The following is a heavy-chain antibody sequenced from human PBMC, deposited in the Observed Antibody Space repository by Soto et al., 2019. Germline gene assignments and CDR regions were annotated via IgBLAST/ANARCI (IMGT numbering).Heavy chain of an antibody. CDR2: IYHSGST. V-gene: IGHV4-4*02. CDR1: GGSISSSNW. Sequence: QVQLQESGPGLVKPSGTLSLTCAVSGGSISSSNWWSWVRQPPGKGLEWIGEIYHSGSTNYNPSLKSRVTISVDKSKNQFSLKLSSVTAADTAVYYCARERVYYYDSSGYQNWFDPWGQGTLVTVSS. D-gene: IGHD3-22*01. J-gene: IGHJ5*02. CDR3: ARERVYYYDSSGYQNWFDP.